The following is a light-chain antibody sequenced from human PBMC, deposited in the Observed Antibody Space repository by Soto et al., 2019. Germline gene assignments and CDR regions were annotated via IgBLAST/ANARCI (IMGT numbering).Light chain of an antibody. CDR2: EVF. CDR3: ISYTSISTVV. V-gene: IGLV2-14*01. Sequence: QSVLTQPASVSGSPGQSITISCTGTNTDVGGYDRVSWYQHHPGKAPKMLIFEVFNRPSGISDRFSGSKSGDTASLTISGLQAEDEADYYCISYTSISTVVFGGGTKLTVL. CDR1: NTDVGGYDR. J-gene: IGLJ2*01.